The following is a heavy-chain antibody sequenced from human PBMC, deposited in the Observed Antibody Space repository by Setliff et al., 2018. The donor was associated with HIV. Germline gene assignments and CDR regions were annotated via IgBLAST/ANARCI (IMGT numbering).Heavy chain of an antibody. Sequence: SETLSLTCTVSGGSISSHYWSWIRQHPGKGLEWIGSVSYSGPTYHNPSLKSRLASFIDTSKNHFSLYLNSVTAADTAVYYCARHVSPEYSDYAHWYFDLWGRGTLVTVSS. CDR1: GGSISSHY. J-gene: IGHJ2*01. CDR3: ARHVSPEYSDYAHWYFDL. D-gene: IGHD5-12*01. CDR2: VSYSGPT. V-gene: IGHV4-59*08.